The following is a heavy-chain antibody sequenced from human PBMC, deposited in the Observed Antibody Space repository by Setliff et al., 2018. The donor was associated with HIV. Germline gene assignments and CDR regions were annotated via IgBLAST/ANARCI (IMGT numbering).Heavy chain of an antibody. CDR3: ARGAPGRSCSGGSCSYFDY. V-gene: IGHV1-8*02. D-gene: IGHD2-15*01. J-gene: IGHJ4*02. CDR2: VNPKSGNT. Sequence: ASVKVSCKASGYTFTSSDIYWVRQATGQGLEWMGWVNPKSGNTGSAQRFQGRVTMTWNTSISIAYMELSNLRSEDTAVYYCARGAPGRSCSGGSCSYFDYWGQGTLVTVSS. CDR1: GYTFTSSD.